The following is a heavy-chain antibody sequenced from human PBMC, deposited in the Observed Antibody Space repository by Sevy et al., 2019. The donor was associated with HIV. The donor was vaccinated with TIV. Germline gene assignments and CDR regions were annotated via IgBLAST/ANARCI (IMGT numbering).Heavy chain of an antibody. CDR2: IKIDGSDK. J-gene: IGHJ6*02. Sequence: GGSLRLSCGASDFIFENYWMTWVRQTSGQGLEWVATIKIDGSDKYYGDSVKGRFTISRDNSKKSLYLQMNSLGAEDTAVYFCARGHYAMDVWGQGTTVTVSS. CDR3: ARGHYAMDV. V-gene: IGHV3-7*03. CDR1: DFIFENYW.